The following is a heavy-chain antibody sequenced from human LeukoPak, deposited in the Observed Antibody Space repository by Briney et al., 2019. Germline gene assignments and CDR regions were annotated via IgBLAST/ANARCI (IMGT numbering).Heavy chain of an antibody. D-gene: IGHD1-7*01. CDR3: ARVYSTGTTKWFDP. J-gene: IGHJ5*02. Sequence: GGSLRLSCAASRFTFSSYSMNWVRQAPGKGLEWVSSISSSGSYIYYADSVKGRFTISRDNAKNSLYLQMNSLRAEDTAVYYCARVYSTGTTKWFDPWGQGTLVTVSS. CDR1: RFTFSSYS. V-gene: IGHV3-21*01. CDR2: ISSSGSYI.